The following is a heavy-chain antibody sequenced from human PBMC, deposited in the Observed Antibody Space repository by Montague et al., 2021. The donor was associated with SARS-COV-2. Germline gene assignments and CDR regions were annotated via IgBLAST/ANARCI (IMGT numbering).Heavy chain of an antibody. V-gene: IGHV4-59*02. Sequence: SETLSLTCSVSGGSVSSYYSNWIRQTPGKGLEWIGNIYYSGSTNYNPSLKSRVAISVDTSKNQFSLKLSSVTAADTAVYYCARDRPPYYYDNSGHFLHGWFDPWGQGTLVTVSS. D-gene: IGHD3-22*01. CDR3: ARDRPPYYYDNSGHFLHGWFDP. CDR2: IYYSGST. J-gene: IGHJ5*02. CDR1: GGSVSSYY.